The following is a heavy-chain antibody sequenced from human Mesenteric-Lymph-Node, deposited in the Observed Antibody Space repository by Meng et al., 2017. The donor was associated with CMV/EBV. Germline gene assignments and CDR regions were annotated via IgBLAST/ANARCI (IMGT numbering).Heavy chain of an antibody. D-gene: IGHD1-1*01. J-gene: IGHJ5*02. V-gene: IGHV1-2*02. CDR1: GYTFTGYY. CDR3: AREKTLERRGWFDP. CDR2: INPNSGGT. Sequence: ASVKVSCKASGYTFTGYYMHWVRQAPGQGLEWMGWINPNSGGTNYAQKFQGRVTMTRDTSISTAYMELSRLRSDDTAVYYCAREKTLERRGWFDPWGQGTLVTVSS.